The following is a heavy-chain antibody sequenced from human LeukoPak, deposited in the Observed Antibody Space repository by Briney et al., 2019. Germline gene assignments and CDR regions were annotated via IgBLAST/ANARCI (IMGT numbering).Heavy chain of an antibody. CDR3: ARGTMFPYYFDY. V-gene: IGHV3-30*03. CDR1: GFTFSSYG. Sequence: GGSLRLSCAASGFTFSSYGMHWVRQAPGKGMEWVAVISYDGSTKYYADSVKGQFTISRDNSKNTLYLQMNSLRAEDTAVYYCARGTMFPYYFDYWGQGTLVTVSS. CDR2: ISYDGSTK. J-gene: IGHJ4*02. D-gene: IGHD3-10*02.